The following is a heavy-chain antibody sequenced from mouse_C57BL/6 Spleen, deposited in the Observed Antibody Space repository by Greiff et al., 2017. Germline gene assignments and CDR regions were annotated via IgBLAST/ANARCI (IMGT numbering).Heavy chain of an antibody. CDR3: ARSVTTVVADAMDY. D-gene: IGHD1-1*01. J-gene: IGHJ4*01. Sequence: VKLQESGPELVKPGASVKISCKASGYAFSSSWMNWVKQRPGKGLEWIGRIYPGDGDTNYNGKFKGKATLTADKSSSTAYMQLSSLTSEDSAVYFCARSVTTVVADAMDYWGQGTSVTVSS. CDR1: GYAFSSSW. CDR2: IYPGDGDT. V-gene: IGHV1-82*01.